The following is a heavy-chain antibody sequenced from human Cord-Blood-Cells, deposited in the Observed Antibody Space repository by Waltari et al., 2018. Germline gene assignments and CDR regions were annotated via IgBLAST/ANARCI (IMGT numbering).Heavy chain of an antibody. J-gene: IGHJ4*02. V-gene: IGHV1-69*01. CDR3: ARGAPSPLSYFDY. CDR1: AGAFRTHP. Sequence: QVQLVQSGAGVKKPGPSVEVSCKASAGAFRTHPISWVRQAHGQGLEWMGGFIPIFATANYAQKCHGIVTITAAESPSTAYRELSSLRSEDTAVYYCARGAPSPLSYFDYWGQGTLVTVSS. CDR2: FIPIFATA. D-gene: IGHD6-6*01.